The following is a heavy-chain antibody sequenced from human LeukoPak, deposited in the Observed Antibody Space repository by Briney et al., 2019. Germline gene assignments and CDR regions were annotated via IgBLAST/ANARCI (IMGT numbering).Heavy chain of an antibody. Sequence: GESLKISCKGSGYSFTSYWIGWVRQMPGKGLEWMGIIYPSDSDTRYSPSFQGQVTISADKSISTAYLQWSSLKASDTAMYYCARHETIVGATRPGVYNWFDPWGQGTLVTVSS. V-gene: IGHV5-51*01. CDR1: GYSFTSYW. J-gene: IGHJ5*02. CDR3: ARHETIVGATRPGVYNWFDP. D-gene: IGHD1-26*01. CDR2: IYPSDSDT.